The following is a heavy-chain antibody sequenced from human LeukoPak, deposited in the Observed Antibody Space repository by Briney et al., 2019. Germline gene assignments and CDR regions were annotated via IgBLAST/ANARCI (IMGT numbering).Heavy chain of an antibody. Sequence: GGSLRLSCAASGITFSSYGMHWVRQAPGKGLEWVAVISYDGSNKYYADSVKGRFTISRDNSKNTLYLQMNSLRAEDTAVYYCAKDGYSDYYYGMDVWGQGTTVTVSS. CDR2: ISYDGSNK. CDR3: AKDGYSDYYYGMDV. D-gene: IGHD5-18*01. CDR1: GITFSSYG. J-gene: IGHJ6*02. V-gene: IGHV3-30*18.